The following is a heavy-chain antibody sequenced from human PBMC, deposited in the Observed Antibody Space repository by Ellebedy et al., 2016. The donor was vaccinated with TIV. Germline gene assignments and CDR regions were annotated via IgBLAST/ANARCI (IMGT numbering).Heavy chain of an antibody. J-gene: IGHJ6*02. CDR3: ARRRDVGGTPPSLTMDV. CDR1: GYSFTNYW. D-gene: IGHD3-16*01. V-gene: IGHV5-51*01. CDR2: IYPGDSDT. Sequence: GESLKISCKGSGYSFTNYWIGWVRQMPGKGLEWMGIIYPGDSDTRYSPSFEGQVTISAAKSINTAYLQWNSLKASDTAMYYCARRRDVGGTPPSLTMDVWGQGTTVTVSS.